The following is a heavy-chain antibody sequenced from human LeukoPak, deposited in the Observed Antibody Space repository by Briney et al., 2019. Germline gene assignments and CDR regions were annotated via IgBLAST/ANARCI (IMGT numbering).Heavy chain of an antibody. CDR1: GFAFSSYA. V-gene: IGHV3-23*01. D-gene: IGHD6-13*01. Sequence: GGSLRLSCAASGFAFSSYAMSWVRQAPGKGLEWVSAISDSGDTTYYADFVKGRFTISRDNSKNTLYLQMNSLRAEDTAVYYRARAPTGVYDAFDYWGQGTLVTVSS. CDR2: ISDSGDTT. CDR3: ARAPTGVYDAFDY. J-gene: IGHJ4*02.